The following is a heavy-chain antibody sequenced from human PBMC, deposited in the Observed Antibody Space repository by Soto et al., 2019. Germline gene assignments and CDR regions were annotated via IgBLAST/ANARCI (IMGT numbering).Heavy chain of an antibody. J-gene: IGHJ4*02. CDR3: ARDGSVRGFDY. CDR1: GFTFSSYA. D-gene: IGHD1-26*01. CDR2: ISYDGSNK. V-gene: IGHV3-30-3*01. Sequence: GGSLRLSCAASGFTFSSYAMHWVRQAPGKGLEWVAVISYDGSNKYYADSVKGRFTISRDNSKNTLYLQMNSLRAEDTAVYYCARDGSVRGFDYWGQGTLVTVSS.